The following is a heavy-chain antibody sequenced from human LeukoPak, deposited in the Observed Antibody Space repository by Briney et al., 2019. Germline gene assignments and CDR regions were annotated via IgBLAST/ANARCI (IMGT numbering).Heavy chain of an antibody. CDR2: INPSGGST. V-gene: IGHV1-46*01. Sequence: ASVKVSCKASGYTFTSYYMHWVRQAPGQGLEWMGIINPSGGSTSYAQKFQGRVTMTRDTSTSTVYMELSSLRSEDTAVYYCARGMYYYDSSGYKHEGSFDIWGQGTMVAVSS. J-gene: IGHJ3*02. D-gene: IGHD3-22*01. CDR3: ARGMYYYDSSGYKHEGSFDI. CDR1: GYTFTSYY.